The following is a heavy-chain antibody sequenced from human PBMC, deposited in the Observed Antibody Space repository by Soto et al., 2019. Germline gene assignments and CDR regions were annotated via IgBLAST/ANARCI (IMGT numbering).Heavy chain of an antibody. D-gene: IGHD3-10*01. J-gene: IGHJ6*02. CDR3: ARSRHGSGSYTHFYYGLDV. CDR2: ISFDGSTE. CDR1: GFTFISYA. Sequence: QVQLVESGGGVVQPGRSLRRSCAASGFTFISYAMHWVRQAPGKGLEWVAVISFDGSTEYYADSVKGRFTISRDNSKNTVSLQMNSLRSEHTAVYYCARSRHGSGSYTHFYYGLDVWGQVTTVTVSS. V-gene: IGHV3-30-3*01.